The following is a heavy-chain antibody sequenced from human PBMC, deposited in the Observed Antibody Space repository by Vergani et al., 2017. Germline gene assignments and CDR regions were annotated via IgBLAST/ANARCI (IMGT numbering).Heavy chain of an antibody. CDR2: ISGSGGST. J-gene: IGHJ5*02. CDR1: GFTFSSYA. Sequence: EVQLVESGGGLVQPGGSLRLSCAASGFTFSSYAMSWVRQAPGKGLEWVSAISGSGGSTYYADSVKGRFTISRDNSKNTLYLQMNSLRAEDTAVYYCAKAASHSSGWYPNWFDPWGQGTLVTVSS. V-gene: IGHV3-23*04. CDR3: AKAASHSSGWYPNWFDP. D-gene: IGHD6-19*01.